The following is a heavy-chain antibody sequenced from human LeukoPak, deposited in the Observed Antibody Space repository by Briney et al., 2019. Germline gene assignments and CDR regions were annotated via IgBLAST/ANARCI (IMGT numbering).Heavy chain of an antibody. J-gene: IGHJ4*02. V-gene: IGHV4-34*01. CDR1: GGSFSGYY. D-gene: IGHD2-21*01. CDR3: ARDCGGDCYWAFDY. CDR2: INHSGIT. Sequence: PSETLSLTCAVYGGSFSGYYWSWIRQPPGKGLEWIGEINHSGITNYNPSLKSRVTISVDTSKNQFSLKLSSVTAADTAVYYCARDCGGDCYWAFDYWGQGTLVTVSS.